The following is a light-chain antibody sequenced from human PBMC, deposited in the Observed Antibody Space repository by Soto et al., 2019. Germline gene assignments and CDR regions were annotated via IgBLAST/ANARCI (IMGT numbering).Light chain of an antibody. J-gene: IGKJ1*01. V-gene: IGKV3-20*01. Sequence: ETVLTQSPGTLSLSPGERVTLSCRTSQSVCSRCFAWYQQKPGQSPRLLIYGASTRATGKPDRFSGSGSGTDFTLTISRLEPEDFAVYYCQHYGTTPWTFGQGTKVGIK. CDR2: GAS. CDR1: QSVCSRC. CDR3: QHYGTTPWT.